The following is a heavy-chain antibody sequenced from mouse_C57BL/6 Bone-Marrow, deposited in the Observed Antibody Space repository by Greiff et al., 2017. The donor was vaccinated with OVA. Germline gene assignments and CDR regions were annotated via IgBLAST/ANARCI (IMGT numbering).Heavy chain of an antibody. V-gene: IGHV1-42*01. D-gene: IGHD1-1*01. CDR3: ARGENYYGRYYFDD. CDR1: GYSFTGYY. Sequence: EVQLQQSGPELVKPGASVKISCKASGYSFTGYYMNWVKQSPEKSLEWIGEINPSTGGTTYNQKFKAKATLTVDKSSSTAYMQLKSLTSEDSAVYYCARGENYYGRYYFDDWGQGTTLTVSS. J-gene: IGHJ2*01. CDR2: INPSTGGT.